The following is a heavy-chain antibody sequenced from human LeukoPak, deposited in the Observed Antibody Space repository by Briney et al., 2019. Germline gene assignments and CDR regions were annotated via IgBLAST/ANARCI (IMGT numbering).Heavy chain of an antibody. J-gene: IGHJ3*02. CDR2: LSGSGGRT. CDR1: GFTFSSYA. Sequence: PGGSLRLSCAASGFTFSSYALTWVRQAPGKGLEWVSGLSGSGGRTYYADSVKGRFTISRDNSKNTLYLQMNSLRAEDTAVYYCANGVGDYYGSGTYYSGVAFDIWGQGTMVTVSS. D-gene: IGHD3-10*01. CDR3: ANGVGDYYGSGTYYSGVAFDI. V-gene: IGHV3-23*01.